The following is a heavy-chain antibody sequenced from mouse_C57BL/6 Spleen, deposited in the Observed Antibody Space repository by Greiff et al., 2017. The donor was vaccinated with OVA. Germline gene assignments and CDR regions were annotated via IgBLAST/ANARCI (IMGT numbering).Heavy chain of an antibody. V-gene: IGHV1-50*01. CDR1: GYTFTSYW. J-gene: IGHJ1*03. CDR2: IDPSDSYT. Sequence: VQLQQPGAELVKPGASVKLSCKASGYTFTSYWMQWVKQRPGQGLEWIGEIDPSDSYTNYNQKFKGKATLTVDTSSSTAYMQLSSLTSEDSAVYYCATAGFDVWGTGTTVTVSS. CDR3: ATAGFDV.